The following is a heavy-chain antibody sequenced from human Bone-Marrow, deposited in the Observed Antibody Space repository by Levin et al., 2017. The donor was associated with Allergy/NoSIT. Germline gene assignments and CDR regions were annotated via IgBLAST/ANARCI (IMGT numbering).Heavy chain of an antibody. D-gene: IGHD3-10*01. CDR3: ARVIQGGAGTGTIEY. CDR1: GGPISSSSYY. Sequence: SQTLSLTCTVSGGPISSSSYYWGWIRQPPGKGLEWIGSIYYGGSTYDNPSLKSRVTMAVDTSKKQFSLKLSSVTAADTAVYYCARVIQGGAGTGTIEYWGQGTLVTVSS. CDR2: IYYGGST. V-gene: IGHV4-39*07. J-gene: IGHJ4*02.